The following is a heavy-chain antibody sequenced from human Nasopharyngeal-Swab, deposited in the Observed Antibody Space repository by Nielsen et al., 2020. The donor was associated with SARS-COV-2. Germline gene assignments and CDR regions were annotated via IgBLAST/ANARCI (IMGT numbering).Heavy chain of an antibody. CDR2: IKQDGSEK. J-gene: IGHJ5*02. CDR1: GFTFSSYW. Sequence: GESLKISCAASGFTFSSYWMSWVRQAPGKGLEWVANIKQDGSEKYYVVSVKGRFTISRDNAKSSLYLQMNSLRAEDTAVYYCARDGYDFWSGYHGWFDPWGQGTLVTVSS. CDR3: ARDGYDFWSGYHGWFDP. V-gene: IGHV3-7*01. D-gene: IGHD3-3*01.